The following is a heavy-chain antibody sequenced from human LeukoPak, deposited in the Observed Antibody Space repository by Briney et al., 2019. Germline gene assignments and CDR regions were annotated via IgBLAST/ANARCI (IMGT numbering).Heavy chain of an antibody. V-gene: IGHV4-4*02. Sequence: PSETLSLTCTVSGGSVSSSHYWDWIRQPPGKGLEWIGEIYHSGSTNYNPSLKSRVTISVDKSKNQFSLKLSSVTAADTAVYYCARSDFCSGYYNYWGQGTLVTVSS. CDR1: GGSVSSSHY. CDR2: IYHSGST. J-gene: IGHJ4*02. D-gene: IGHD3-3*01. CDR3: ARSDFCSGYYNY.